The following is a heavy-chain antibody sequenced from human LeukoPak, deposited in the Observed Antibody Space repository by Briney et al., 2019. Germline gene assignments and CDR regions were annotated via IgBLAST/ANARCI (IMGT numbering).Heavy chain of an antibody. D-gene: IGHD6-13*01. J-gene: IGHJ4*02. CDR3: AKEHSGSSWPQYYFDY. CDR2: ISYDGSNK. Sequence: GGSLRLSCAVSGFTFSNYVMHWVRQAPGKGLEWVAVISYDGSNKYYADSVKGRFTISRDNSKNTLYLQMNSLRAEDTAVYYCAKEHSGSSWPQYYFDYWGQGTLVTVSS. V-gene: IGHV3-30*18. CDR1: GFTFSNYV.